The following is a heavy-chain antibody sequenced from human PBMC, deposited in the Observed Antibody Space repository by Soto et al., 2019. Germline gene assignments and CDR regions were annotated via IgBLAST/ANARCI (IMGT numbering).Heavy chain of an antibody. CDR3: ARSPPYYYDSSGYLAY. J-gene: IGHJ4*02. V-gene: IGHV1-18*01. CDR1: GYTFTSYG. D-gene: IGHD3-22*01. Sequence: QVQLVQSGAEVKKPGASVKVSCKDSGYTFTSYGISWLRKPPGQGLEWRGWISAYNGNTNYAQKLQGRVTMTTDTSTSTAYMELRSLRSDDTAVYYCARSPPYYYDSSGYLAYWGQGTLVTVSS. CDR2: ISAYNGNT.